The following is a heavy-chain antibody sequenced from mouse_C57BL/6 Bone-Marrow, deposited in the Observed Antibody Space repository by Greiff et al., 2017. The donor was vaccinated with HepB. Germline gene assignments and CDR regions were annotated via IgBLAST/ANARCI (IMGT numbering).Heavy chain of an antibody. CDR2: IDPNSGGT. D-gene: IGHD2-2*01. CDR1: GYTFTSYW. CDR3: ARGWIYYGYAVFGY. V-gene: IGHV1-72*01. J-gene: IGHJ2*01. Sequence: QVQLQQPGAELVKPGASVKLSCKASGYTFTSYWMHWVKQRPGRGLEWIGRIDPNSGGTKYNEKFKSKATMTVDKPSSTAYMQLSSLTSEDSAVYYCARGWIYYGYAVFGYWGQGTTLTVSS.